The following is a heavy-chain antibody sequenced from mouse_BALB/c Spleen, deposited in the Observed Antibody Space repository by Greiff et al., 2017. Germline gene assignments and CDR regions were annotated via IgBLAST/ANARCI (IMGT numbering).Heavy chain of an antibody. D-gene: IGHD4-1*01. V-gene: IGHV1-7*01. Sequence: QVQLQQSGAELAKPGASVKMSCKASGYTFTSYWMHWVKQRPGQGLEWIGYINPSTGYTEYNQKFKDKATLTADKSYSTAYMQLSSLTSEDSAVYYCARTGGPAYWGQGTLVTVSA. CDR3: ARTGGPAY. J-gene: IGHJ3*01. CDR2: INPSTGYT. CDR1: GYTFTSYW.